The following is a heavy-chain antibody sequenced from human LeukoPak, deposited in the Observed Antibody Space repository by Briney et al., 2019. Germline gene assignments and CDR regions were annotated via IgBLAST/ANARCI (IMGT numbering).Heavy chain of an antibody. CDR2: INHSGST. D-gene: IGHD1-26*01. V-gene: IGHV4-34*01. CDR1: GGSFSGYY. J-gene: IGHJ6*03. CDR3: TVLWEPHAEYYMDV. Sequence: SETLSLTCAVYGGSFSGYYWSWIRQPPGKGLEWIGEINHSGSTNYNPSLKSRVTISVDTSKNQFSLKLSSVTAADTAVYYCTVLWEPHAEYYMDVWGKGTTVTVSS.